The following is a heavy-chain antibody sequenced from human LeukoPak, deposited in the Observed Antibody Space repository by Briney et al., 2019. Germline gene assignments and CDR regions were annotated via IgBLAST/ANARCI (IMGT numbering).Heavy chain of an antibody. V-gene: IGHV1-2*02. CDR1: GYTFTSNY. CDR2: INPNSGGT. J-gene: IGHJ4*02. Sequence: ASVKVSCKAFGYTFTSNYMHWVRQAPGQGLEWMGWINPNSGGTNYAQKFQGRVTMTRDTSISTAYMELSRLRSDDTAVYYCARSSRYSSSFDYWGQGTLVTISS. D-gene: IGHD6-13*01. CDR3: ARSSRYSSSFDY.